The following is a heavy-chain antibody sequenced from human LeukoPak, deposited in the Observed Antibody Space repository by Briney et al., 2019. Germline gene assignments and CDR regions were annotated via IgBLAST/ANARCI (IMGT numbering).Heavy chain of an antibody. V-gene: IGHV1-18*01. Sequence: ASVRVSCKTSGYTFTNYGITWVRQAPGQGLEWMGWISAYDGNTNYAQKLQDRVTMTTDTSTSTAYMDLRSLRSDDTAVYYCARDSPISSGWRTYVFDYWGQGTLVTVSS. CDR3: ARDSPISSGWRTYVFDY. CDR1: GYTFTNYG. J-gene: IGHJ4*02. D-gene: IGHD6-19*01. CDR2: ISAYDGNT.